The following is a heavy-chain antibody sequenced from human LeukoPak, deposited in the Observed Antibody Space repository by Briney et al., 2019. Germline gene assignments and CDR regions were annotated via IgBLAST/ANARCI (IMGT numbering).Heavy chain of an antibody. V-gene: IGHV1-46*01. Sequence: GASVKVSCKASGYTFTSYGISWVRQAPGQGLEWMGVINPRGGGTSYAQKFQGRITMTGDTSTSTLYLELSSLRSEDTAVYYCARGAFSGTYGPSDYWGQGTLVTVSS. CDR1: GYTFTSYG. D-gene: IGHD1-26*01. CDR2: INPRGGGT. CDR3: ARGAFSGTYGPSDY. J-gene: IGHJ4*02.